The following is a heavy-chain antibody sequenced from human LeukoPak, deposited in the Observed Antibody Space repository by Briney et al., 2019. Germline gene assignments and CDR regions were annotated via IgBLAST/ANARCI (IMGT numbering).Heavy chain of an antibody. D-gene: IGHD1-1*01. J-gene: IGHJ6*02. CDR3: ARDSETETGWYYYGMDV. Sequence: GGSLRLSCAASGFIVSSNYMNWVRQAPGKGLEWIAVLYSGGSAYYADSVKGRFTISRDNSKNTLSLQIYSLRAEDTAIYYCARDSETETGWYYYGMDVWGQGTTVTVSS. CDR1: GFIVSSNY. V-gene: IGHV3-53*01. CDR2: LYSGGSA.